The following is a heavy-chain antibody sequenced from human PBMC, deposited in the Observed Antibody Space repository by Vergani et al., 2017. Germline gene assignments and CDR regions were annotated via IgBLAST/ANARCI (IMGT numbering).Heavy chain of an antibody. CDR1: GFTFSSYA. J-gene: IGHJ4*02. CDR2: ISYDGSNK. CDR3: ARDPGAWVTDY. Sequence: VQLVESGGGVVQPGRSLRLSCAASGFTFSSYAMHWVRQAPGKGLEWVAVISYDGSNKYYADSVKGRFTISRDNSKNTLYLQMNSLRAEDTAVYYCARDPGAWVTDYWGQGTLVTVSS. V-gene: IGHV3-30*01. D-gene: IGHD3-10*01.